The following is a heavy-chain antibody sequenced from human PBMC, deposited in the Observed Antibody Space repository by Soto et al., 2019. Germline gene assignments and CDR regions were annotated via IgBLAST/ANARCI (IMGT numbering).Heavy chain of an antibody. Sequence: EVQLVESGGGLVQPGGSLRLSCAASGFTFRSSWMSWVRQAPGKGLEWVANIKQDGSEKYYVDSVKGRFTISRDNAKNSLYLQMNSLRAEDTAVYYCAKVGDFWNLHAFDIWGQGTMVTVSS. D-gene: IGHD3-3*01. J-gene: IGHJ3*02. CDR2: IKQDGSEK. V-gene: IGHV3-7*03. CDR1: GFTFRSSW. CDR3: AKVGDFWNLHAFDI.